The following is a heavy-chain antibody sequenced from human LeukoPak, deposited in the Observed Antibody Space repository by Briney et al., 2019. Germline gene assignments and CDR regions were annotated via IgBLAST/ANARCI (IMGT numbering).Heavy chain of an antibody. Sequence: SVKVSCKASGGTFSSYAISWVRQAPGQGLEWMGRIIPILGIANYAQKFQGRVTITADKSTSTAYMELSSLRSEDTAVYYCARGPVTMVRGVYYGMDVWGQGTTVTVSS. V-gene: IGHV1-69*04. CDR3: ARGPVTMVRGVYYGMDV. CDR1: GGTFSSYA. J-gene: IGHJ6*02. D-gene: IGHD3-10*01. CDR2: IIPILGIA.